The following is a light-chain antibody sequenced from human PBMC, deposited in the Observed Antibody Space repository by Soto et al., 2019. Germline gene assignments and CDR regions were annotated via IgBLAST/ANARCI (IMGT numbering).Light chain of an antibody. CDR2: LND. CDR1: FSNIGDNA. Sequence: SVLTXPPSLSATPGQRANISCSGSFSNIGDNAVNWYQQLPGAAPKLLIYLNDQRPSGVPDRFSGSKSGTSAFLAISGLQSEDEADYYCAAWDDSLNALFGTGTKVTVL. CDR3: AAWDDSLNAL. J-gene: IGLJ1*01. V-gene: IGLV1-44*01.